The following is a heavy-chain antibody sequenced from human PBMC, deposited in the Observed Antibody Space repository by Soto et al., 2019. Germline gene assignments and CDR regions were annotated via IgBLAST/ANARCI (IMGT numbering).Heavy chain of an antibody. J-gene: IGHJ4*02. Sequence: QVQLVESGGGVVQPGRSLRLSCAASGFTFSSYATHWVRQAPGKGLEWVAVISYDGSNKYYADSVKGRFTISRDNSKNTLYLQMNSLRAEDTAVYYCARVPYPGGVTTWFYFDYWGQGTLVTVSS. CDR2: ISYDGSNK. V-gene: IGHV3-30-3*01. CDR1: GFTFSSYA. CDR3: ARVPYPGGVTTWFYFDY. D-gene: IGHD4-17*01.